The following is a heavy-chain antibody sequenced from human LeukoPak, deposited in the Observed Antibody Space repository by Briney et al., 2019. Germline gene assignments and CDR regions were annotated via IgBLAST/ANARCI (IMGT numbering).Heavy chain of an antibody. CDR1: GFTFSSYV. D-gene: IGHD3-10*01. Sequence: GGSLRLSCVASGFTFSSYVMHWVRQAPGKGLEWVASINGHGSEIHYVDSVKGRFTISRDNANDSLYLQMNSLTAEDTAVYYCARGARGSGTASDYWGQGTLVTVSS. CDR2: INGHGSEI. V-gene: IGHV3-7*01. CDR3: ARGARGSGTASDY. J-gene: IGHJ4*02.